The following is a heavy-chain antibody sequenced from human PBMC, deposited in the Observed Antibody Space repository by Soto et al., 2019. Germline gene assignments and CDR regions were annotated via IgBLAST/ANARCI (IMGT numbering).Heavy chain of an antibody. CDR1: GGSFNGYY. CDR2: INHSGST. Sequence: SETLSLTCAVYGGSFNGYYWSWIRQPPWKGLEWIGEINHSGSTKYNPSLKRRVTISVDTSKNQFSLKLSSVTAADTGVFYCARVNYDILTGYYIPFDYWGQGTLVTVSS. V-gene: IGHV4-34*01. J-gene: IGHJ4*02. D-gene: IGHD3-9*01. CDR3: ARVNYDILTGYYIPFDY.